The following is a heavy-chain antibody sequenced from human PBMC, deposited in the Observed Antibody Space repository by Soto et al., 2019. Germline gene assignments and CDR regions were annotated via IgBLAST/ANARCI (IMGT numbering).Heavy chain of an antibody. V-gene: IGHV1-69*01. CDR1: GGGFNSYA. CDR3: ARAWDCSGGSCYSFILDY. D-gene: IGHD2-15*01. J-gene: IGHJ4*02. Sequence: QVQLVQSGAEVKKPGSSVKVSCKASGGGFNSYAFSWVRQAPGQGLEWMGALIHSFGTANYAQKFQGRVTTTADESTTTVYMDLRSLTPDDTAMYFCARAWDCSGGSCYSFILDYWGQGTQVTVSS. CDR2: LIHSFGTA.